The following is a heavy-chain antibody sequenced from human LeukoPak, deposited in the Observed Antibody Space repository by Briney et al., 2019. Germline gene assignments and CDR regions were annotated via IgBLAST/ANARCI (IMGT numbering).Heavy chain of an antibody. V-gene: IGHV3-11*01. Sequence: GGSLRLSCAASGFTFSDYYMSWIRQAPGKGLEWLSYISITTRTIYYADSVRGRFTISRDNGKNSLYLQANSLRAKDTAVYYCARYGNGWDYYIDVWGKGTTVTVSS. CDR3: ARYGNGWDYYIDV. J-gene: IGHJ6*03. CDR1: GFTFSDYY. D-gene: IGHD6-19*01. CDR2: ISITTRTI.